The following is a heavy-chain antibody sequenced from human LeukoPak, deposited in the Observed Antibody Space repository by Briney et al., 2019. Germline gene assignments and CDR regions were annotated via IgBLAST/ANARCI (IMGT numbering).Heavy chain of an antibody. CDR2: ISPYNGNT. CDR1: DTFTSYG. Sequence: ASVKVSCKASDTFTSYGINWVRQAPGQGLEWMGWISPYNGNTKYAEKIQRRVTITTDTSTSTAYMELRSLSSDDTAVYYCARDQRGYGDSSGASKRTDPWGQGTLVTVSS. CDR3: ARDQRGYGDSSGASKRTDP. V-gene: IGHV1-18*01. D-gene: IGHD4-17*01. J-gene: IGHJ5*02.